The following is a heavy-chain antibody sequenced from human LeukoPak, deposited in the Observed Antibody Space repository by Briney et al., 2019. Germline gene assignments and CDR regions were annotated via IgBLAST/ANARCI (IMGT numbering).Heavy chain of an antibody. Sequence: SETLSLTCTVSGGSISSYYWSWIRQPPGKGLEWIGYIYYSGSTNYNPSLKSRVTISVDTSKNQFSLKLSSVTAADTAVYYCARDRGYYGSGSYPSKYYYYGIDVWGQGTTVTVSS. J-gene: IGHJ6*02. D-gene: IGHD3-10*01. CDR3: ARDRGYYGSGSYPSKYYYYGIDV. V-gene: IGHV4-59*01. CDR1: GGSISSYY. CDR2: IYYSGST.